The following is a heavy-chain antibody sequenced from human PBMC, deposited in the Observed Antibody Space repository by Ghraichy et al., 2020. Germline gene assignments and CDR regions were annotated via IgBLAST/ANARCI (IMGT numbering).Heavy chain of an antibody. Sequence: SGPTLVKPTQTLTLTCTFSGFSLSTSGMCVSWIRQPPGKALEWLARIDWDDDKYYSTSLKTRLTISKDTSKNQVVLTMTNMDPVDTATYYCARGLWFGFLKSYYYYYMDVWGKGTTVTVSS. D-gene: IGHD3-10*01. CDR1: GFSLSTSGMC. J-gene: IGHJ6*03. CDR2: IDWDDDK. CDR3: ARGLWFGFLKSYYYYYMDV. V-gene: IGHV2-70*11.